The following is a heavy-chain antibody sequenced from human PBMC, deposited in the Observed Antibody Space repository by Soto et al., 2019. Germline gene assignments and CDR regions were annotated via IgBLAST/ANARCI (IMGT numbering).Heavy chain of an antibody. CDR1: GGSISSYY. J-gene: IGHJ4*02. V-gene: IGHV4-59*01. CDR2: VYYSGNT. Sequence: LSETLSLTCTVSGGSISSYYWTWIRQPPGRGLEWIGDVYYSGNTNSNPSLKSRVTISVDTSRSQFSLELKSVTTADTAVYYCARVLSFHDVLTGRGWVFYFDYWGQGALVTVSS. D-gene: IGHD3-9*01. CDR3: ARVLSFHDVLTGRGWVFYFDY.